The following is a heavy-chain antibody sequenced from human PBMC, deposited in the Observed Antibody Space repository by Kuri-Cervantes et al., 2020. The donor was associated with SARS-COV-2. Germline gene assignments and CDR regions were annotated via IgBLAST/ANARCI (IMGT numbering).Heavy chain of an antibody. D-gene: IGHD6-19*01. CDR1: GGSFSGYY. J-gene: IGHJ6*02. V-gene: IGHV4-34*01. CDR2: INHSGST. CDR3: AGSSGWYTYYYYGMDV. Sequence: GSLRLSCAVYGGSFSGYYWSWIRQPPGKGLEWIGEINHSGSTNYNPSLKSRVTISVDTSKNQFSLKLSSVTAADTAVYYCAGSSGWYTYYYYGMDVWGQGTTATVSS.